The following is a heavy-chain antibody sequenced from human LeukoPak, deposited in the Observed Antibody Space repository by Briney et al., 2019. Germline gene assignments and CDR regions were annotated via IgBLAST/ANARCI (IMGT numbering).Heavy chain of an antibody. D-gene: IGHD5-18*01. Sequence: GGSLRLSCAASGFTFSSYEMNWVRQAPGKGLEWVSYISSSGSTIYYAYSVKGRFTIARDNAKNSLYLQITSLRAADTAVYSCASSRGYNNGYRALELPPSPVDWGQGTLVTVSS. V-gene: IGHV3-48*03. CDR3: ASSRGYNNGYRALELPPSPVD. CDR2: ISSSGSTI. CDR1: GFTFSSYE. J-gene: IGHJ4*02.